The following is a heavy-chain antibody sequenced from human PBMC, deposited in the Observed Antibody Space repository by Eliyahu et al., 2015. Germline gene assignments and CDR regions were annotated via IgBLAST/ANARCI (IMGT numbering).Heavy chain of an antibody. J-gene: IGHJ5*02. V-gene: IGHV3-23*01. CDR3: AKDGVHSNSMWDWFDP. D-gene: IGHD4-23*01. CDR1: GFTFNNYA. Sequence: QLLQSGGGLVQPGGSLRLXCAASGFTFNNYAMNWVRQAPGKGLEGVSGIGGDPNDRDYADSVKGRFTISRDNSKNTLYLQMNSLRADDTAVYYCAKDGVHSNSMWDWFDPWGQGTLVIVSS. CDR2: IGGDPNDR.